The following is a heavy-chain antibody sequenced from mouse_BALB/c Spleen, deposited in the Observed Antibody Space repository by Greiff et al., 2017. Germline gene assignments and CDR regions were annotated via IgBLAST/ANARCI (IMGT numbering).Heavy chain of an antibody. J-gene: IGHJ4*01. V-gene: IGHV1-7*01. CDR1: GYTFTSYW. CDR3: ARRYAMDY. CDR2: INPSTGYT. Sequence: VQLQESGAELAKPGASVKMSCKASGYTFTSYWMHWVKQRPGQGLEWIGYINPSTGYTEYNQKFKDKATLTADKSSSTAYMQLSSLTSEDSAVYYCARRYAMDYWGQGTSVTVSS.